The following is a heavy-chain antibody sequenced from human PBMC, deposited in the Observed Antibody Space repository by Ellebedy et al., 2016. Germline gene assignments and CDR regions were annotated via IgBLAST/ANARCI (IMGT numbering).Heavy chain of an antibody. CDR1: GFTFSRFG. V-gene: IGHV3-30*13. CDR3: ARVRSPDYSTNYDLDV. CDR2: ISGDGSEK. J-gene: IGHJ6*02. D-gene: IGHD3-22*01. Sequence: GGSLRLSXAASGFTFSRFGIHWVRQAPGKGLEWVALISGDGSEKYYTDSVKGRFTISRDNSKIRVFLQLNSLRVEDTAVYSCARVRSPDYSTNYDLDVWGQGTTVTVSS.